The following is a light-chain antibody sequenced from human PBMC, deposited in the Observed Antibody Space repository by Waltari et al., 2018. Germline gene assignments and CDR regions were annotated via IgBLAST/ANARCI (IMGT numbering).Light chain of an antibody. CDR2: MAS. CDR3: QQYSSFST. J-gene: IGKJ2*01. V-gene: IGKV1-5*03. CDR1: QSVGTW. Sequence: DIQMTQSPSTLSASVGDRVTISCRASQSVGTWLAWDQQKPGKAPKLLIYMASSLESGVPSRFSGSGSGTEFTLTISSLQPDDFATYSCQQYSSFSTFGQGTKV.